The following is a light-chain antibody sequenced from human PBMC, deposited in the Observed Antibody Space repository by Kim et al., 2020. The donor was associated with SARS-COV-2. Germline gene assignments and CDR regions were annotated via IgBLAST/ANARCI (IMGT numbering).Light chain of an antibody. CDR3: QQYDNSPLT. V-gene: IGKV4-1*01. Sequence: DIVMTQSPDSLAVSLGERATINCKSSQSILYSSNNKNYLAWYQHKPGQPPKLLIYWASTRESGVPDRFTGSGSGTDFTLTISSLQAEDVAVYYCQQYDNSPLTFGGGTKVDIK. J-gene: IGKJ4*01. CDR1: QSILYSSNNKNY. CDR2: WAS.